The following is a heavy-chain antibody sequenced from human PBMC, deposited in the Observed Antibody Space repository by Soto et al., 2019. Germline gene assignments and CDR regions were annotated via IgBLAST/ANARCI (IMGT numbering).Heavy chain of an antibody. V-gene: IGHV1-69*08. CDR1: GGTFSSYT. Sequence: QVQLVQSGAEVKKPGSSVKVSCKASGGTFSSYTISWVRQAPGQGLEWMGRIIPILGIANYAQKFQGRVTITADKSTSTAYMELSSLRSEDTAVYYCARDQRGTMVRGSYYYYGMDVWGQGTTVTVSS. D-gene: IGHD3-10*01. CDR2: IIPILGIA. CDR3: ARDQRGTMVRGSYYYYGMDV. J-gene: IGHJ6*02.